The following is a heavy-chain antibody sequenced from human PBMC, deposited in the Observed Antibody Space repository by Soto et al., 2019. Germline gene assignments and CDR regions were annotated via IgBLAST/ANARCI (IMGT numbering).Heavy chain of an antibody. D-gene: IGHD5-12*01. CDR2: IYWDDDK. J-gene: IGHJ5*02. V-gene: IGHV2-5*02. Sequence: SGPTLVNPTQTLTLTCTFSGFSLSTSGVGVGWIRQPPGKALEWLALIYWDDDKRYSPSLKSRLTITKDTSKNQVVLTMTNMDPVDTATYYCARSTMDIVAPSANWFDPWGQGTLVTVSS. CDR3: ARSTMDIVAPSANWFDP. CDR1: GFSLSTSGVG.